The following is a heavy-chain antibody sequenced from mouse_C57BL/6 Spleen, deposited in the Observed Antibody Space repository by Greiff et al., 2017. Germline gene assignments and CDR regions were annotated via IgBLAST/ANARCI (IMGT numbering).Heavy chain of an antibody. CDR2: IYPRDGST. CDR3: ARIMAYYSNYVDYFDF. D-gene: IGHD2-5*01. Sequence: QVQLQQSDAELVKPGASVKISCKVSGYTFTDHTIHWMKQRPEQGLEWIGYIYPRDGSTKYNEKFKGKATLTADKSSSTAYMQLNSLTSEDSAVYFCARIMAYYSNYVDYFDFWGQGTTLTVSS. J-gene: IGHJ2*01. CDR1: GYTFTDHT. V-gene: IGHV1-78*01.